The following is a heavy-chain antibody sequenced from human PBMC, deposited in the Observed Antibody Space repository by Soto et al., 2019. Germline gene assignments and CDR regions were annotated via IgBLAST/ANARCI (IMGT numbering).Heavy chain of an antibody. D-gene: IGHD4-4*01. V-gene: IGHV1-69*18. CDR2: IIPLIGTA. Sequence: QVQLVQSGAEVRKPGSSVTVSCKASGGTFSTYGITWVRQAPGQGLEWMGSIIPLIGTANYAERFRGRGTITADESTTTAYMELTSLRSEDTAVYYCARVVMTTVPASFYYGLDVWGQGTTVTVSS. J-gene: IGHJ6*02. CDR3: ARVVMTTVPASFYYGLDV. CDR1: GGTFSTYG.